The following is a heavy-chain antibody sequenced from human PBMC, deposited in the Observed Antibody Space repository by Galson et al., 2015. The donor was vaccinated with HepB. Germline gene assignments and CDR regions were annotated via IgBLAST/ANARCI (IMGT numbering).Heavy chain of an antibody. Sequence: SLRLSCAASGFTFSNYAMHWVRQAPGKGLEWVALISYDGGSKYYADSVKGRFTISRDNSKNTLYLQMNSLRPEDTAVYYCARRVDMRFLQLRDWGQGTLVTVSS. CDR2: ISYDGGSK. V-gene: IGHV3-30-3*01. D-gene: IGHD5-24*01. CDR1: GFTFSNYA. J-gene: IGHJ4*02. CDR3: ARRVDMRFLQLRD.